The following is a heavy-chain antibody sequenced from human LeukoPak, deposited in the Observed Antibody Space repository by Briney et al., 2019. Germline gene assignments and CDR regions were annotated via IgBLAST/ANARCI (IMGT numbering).Heavy chain of an antibody. D-gene: IGHD2-2*01. J-gene: IGHJ6*02. V-gene: IGHV1-46*01. CDR3: AREPREDIVVVPAAPYGMDV. CDR2: IYPRDGST. CDR1: GYTFTSNY. Sequence: GASVKVSCKASGYTFTSNYIHWVRQAPGQGLEWMGMIYPRDGSTSYAQKFQGRVTMTRDTSTSTVYMELSSLRSEDTAVYYCAREPREDIVVVPAAPYGMDVWGQGTTVTVSS.